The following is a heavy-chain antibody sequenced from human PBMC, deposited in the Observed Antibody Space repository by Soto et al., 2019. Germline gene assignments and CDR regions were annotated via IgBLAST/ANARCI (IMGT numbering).Heavy chain of an antibody. CDR1: GFTVSSNY. J-gene: IGHJ4*01. V-gene: IGHV3-66*01. CDR2: IHSGDST. D-gene: IGHD2-2*01. Sequence: GGSLRLSCAASGFTVSSNYMGWVRQAPGKGLEWVSVIHSGDSTYYADSVKGRFTISSDNSKNTLYLQMNSLRDEDTAMYYCAGYCSSTTCFEVYWGRGTLVTGSS. CDR3: AGYCSSTTCFEVY.